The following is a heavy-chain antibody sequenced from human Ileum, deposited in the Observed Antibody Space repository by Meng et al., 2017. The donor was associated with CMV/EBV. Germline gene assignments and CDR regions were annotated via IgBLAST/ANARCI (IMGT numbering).Heavy chain of an antibody. D-gene: IGHD3-3*01. J-gene: IGHJ4*02. CDR3: ATEEWSADY. V-gene: IGHV3-23*01. CDR1: GLTLSNYP. CDR2: ISRSGGDS. Sequence: RLSCPASGLTLSNYPMNWVRQAPGKGLEWVSGISRSGGDSYYADYVKGRFTVSRDNSKDILYLHMNSLTAEDTAIYYCATEEWSADYWGQGTLVTVSS.